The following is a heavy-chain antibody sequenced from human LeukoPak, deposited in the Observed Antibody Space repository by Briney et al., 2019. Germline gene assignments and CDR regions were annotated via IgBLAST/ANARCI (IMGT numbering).Heavy chain of an antibody. D-gene: IGHD4-17*01. V-gene: IGHV4-31*03. J-gene: IGHJ4*02. Sequence: SQTLSLTCTVSGGSISSGGYYWSWIRQHPWKGLEWIGYIYYSGSTYYNPSLKSRVTISVDTSKNQFSLKLSSVTAADTAVYYCARGDYLYYFDYWGQGTLVTVSS. CDR2: IYYSGST. CDR3: ARGDYLYYFDY. CDR1: GGSISSGGYY.